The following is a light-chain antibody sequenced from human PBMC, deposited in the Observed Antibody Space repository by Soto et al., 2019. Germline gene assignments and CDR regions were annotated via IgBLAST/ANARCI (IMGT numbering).Light chain of an antibody. CDR2: IELSGTY. Sequence: QAVVTQSSSASASLGSSVKLTCTLSSGHSSYIIAWHQQQPGKAPRYLMHIELSGTYTKGSGVPDRFSGSSSGADRYLTISNLQSEDEADYYCETWGTNPRLIGGGTKVTVL. CDR3: ETWGTNPRL. J-gene: IGLJ2*01. V-gene: IGLV4-60*03. CDR1: SGHSSYI.